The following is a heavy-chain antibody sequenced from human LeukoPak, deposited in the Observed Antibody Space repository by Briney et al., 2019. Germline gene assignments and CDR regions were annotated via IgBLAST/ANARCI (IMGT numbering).Heavy chain of an antibody. CDR2: IDSSSSTI. CDR3: ARAGLGYSSGWYLDY. CDR1: GFTFSSYS. Sequence: GGSLRLSCAASGFTFSSYSINWVRQAPGKGLEWVSYIDSSSSTIYYADSVKGRFTISRDNAKNSLYLQMNSLRAEDTAVYYCARAGLGYSSGWYLDYWGQGTLVTVSS. J-gene: IGHJ4*02. V-gene: IGHV3-48*01. D-gene: IGHD6-25*01.